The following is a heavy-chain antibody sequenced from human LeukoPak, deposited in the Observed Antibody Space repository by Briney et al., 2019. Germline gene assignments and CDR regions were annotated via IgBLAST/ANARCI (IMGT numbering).Heavy chain of an antibody. CDR2: IYYSGST. J-gene: IGHJ2*01. CDR1: AVSISSYY. CDR3: ARTESIAQIWYFDL. D-gene: IGHD3-16*02. Sequence: PSATLSLTCTVSAVSISSYYWSCIRQPPGKGLVWLGHIYYSGSTNYNPSLKSRVTISVDTSKNQFSLKLSSVTAADTAVYYCARTESIAQIWYFDLWGRGTLVTVSS. V-gene: IGHV4-59*01.